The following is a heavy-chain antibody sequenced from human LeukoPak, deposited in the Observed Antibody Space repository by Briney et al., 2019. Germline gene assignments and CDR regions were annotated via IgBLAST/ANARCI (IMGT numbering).Heavy chain of an antibody. CDR2: IYYSGST. D-gene: IGHD3-22*01. Sequence: SETLSLTCTVSGGSISSGGYYWSWIRQQPGKGLEWIGYIYYSGSTYYNPSLKSRVTISVDTSKNQFSLKLSSVTAADTAVYYCARGSHTGYYDTPRVDYWGQGTLVTVSS. J-gene: IGHJ4*02. V-gene: IGHV4-31*03. CDR3: ARGSHTGYYDTPRVDY. CDR1: GGSISSGGYY.